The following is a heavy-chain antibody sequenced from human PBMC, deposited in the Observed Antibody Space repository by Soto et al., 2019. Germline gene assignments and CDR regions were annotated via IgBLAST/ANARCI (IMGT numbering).Heavy chain of an antibody. CDR1: GITFSSYW. J-gene: IGHJ4*02. Sequence: DVQLVQSGGGLVQPGGSLRLSCAASGITFSSYWMHWVRQTPGKGLLWVSVISTDGSTATYADSVKGRFTTSRDNAKNTRYLQMNSLRAEDTAVYYCVRGGTSGWFWGQGTLVTVSS. CDR3: VRGGTSGWF. V-gene: IGHV3-74*01. CDR2: ISTDGSTA. D-gene: IGHD6-19*01.